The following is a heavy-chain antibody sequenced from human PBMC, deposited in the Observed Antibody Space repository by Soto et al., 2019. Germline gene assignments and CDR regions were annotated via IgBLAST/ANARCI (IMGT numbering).Heavy chain of an antibody. CDR2: IYYSGST. Sequence: QLQLQESGPGLVKPSETLSLTCTVSGGSISSSSYYWGWIRQPPGKGLEWIGSIYYSGSTYYNPSLKSRVTISVDTSKNQFSLKLSSVTAADTAVYYCARHNNRGDYGAFDIWGQGTMVTVSS. D-gene: IGHD4-17*01. CDR3: ARHNNRGDYGAFDI. J-gene: IGHJ3*02. V-gene: IGHV4-39*01. CDR1: GGSISSSSYY.